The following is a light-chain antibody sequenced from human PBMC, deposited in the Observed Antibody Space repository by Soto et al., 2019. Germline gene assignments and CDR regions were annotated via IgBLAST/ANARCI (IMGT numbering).Light chain of an antibody. V-gene: IGKV3-11*01. CDR3: QQYNNWPWT. J-gene: IGKJ1*01. Sequence: ELVLTQSPATLALYARERATLSCRASQSVSSYLAWYQQKPGQAPRLLIYDASNRATGIPARFSGSGSGTDFTLTISSLQSEDFAVYYCQQYNNWPWTFGQGTKV. CDR2: DAS. CDR1: QSVSSY.